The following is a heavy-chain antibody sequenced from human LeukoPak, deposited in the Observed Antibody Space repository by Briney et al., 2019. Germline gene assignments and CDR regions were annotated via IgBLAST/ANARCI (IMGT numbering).Heavy chain of an antibody. V-gene: IGHV3-48*01. D-gene: IGHD4-11*01. J-gene: IGHJ3*02. CDR2: ISTTSNTI. Sequence: PGGSLRLSCAATGFTFSTYTMNWVRQAPGKGLEWISCISTTSNTIYYADSVKGRFTISRDNAKNSLFLQMNSLRAEDTAVYYCARPTAVYSTNIRTAFDIWGQGTMVTVSS. CDR3: ARPTAVYSTNIRTAFDI. CDR1: GFTFSTYT.